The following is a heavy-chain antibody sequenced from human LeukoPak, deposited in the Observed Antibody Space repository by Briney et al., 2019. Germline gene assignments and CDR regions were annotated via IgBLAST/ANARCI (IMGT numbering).Heavy chain of an antibody. CDR3: ARLSDLTQFDY. Sequence: PSETLSLTRAVSGYSISSGYYWGWIRQPPGKGLEWIGSIYHSGSTYYNPSLKSRVTISVDTSKNQFSLKLSSVTAADTAVYYCARLSDLTQFDYWGQGTLVTVSS. CDR2: IYHSGST. J-gene: IGHJ4*02. CDR1: GYSISSGYY. D-gene: IGHD2/OR15-2a*01. V-gene: IGHV4-38-2*01.